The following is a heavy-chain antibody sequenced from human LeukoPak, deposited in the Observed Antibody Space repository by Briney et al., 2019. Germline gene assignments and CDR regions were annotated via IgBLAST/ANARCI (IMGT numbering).Heavy chain of an antibody. CDR1: GGSFSGYY. CDR3: ARTAYDFWSGYCNWFDP. CDR2: INHSGST. Sequence: NTSAALSLTCAVYGGSFSGYYWSWIRQPPGKGLEWIGEINHSGSTNYNPSLKSRVTISVDTSKNQFSLKLSSVTAADTAVYYCARTAYDFWSGYCNWFDPWGQGTLVTVSS. V-gene: IGHV4-34*01. J-gene: IGHJ5*02. D-gene: IGHD3-3*01.